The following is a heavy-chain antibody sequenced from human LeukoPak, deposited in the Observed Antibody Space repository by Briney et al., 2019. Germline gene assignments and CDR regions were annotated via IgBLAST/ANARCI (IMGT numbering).Heavy chain of an antibody. Sequence: GGSLTLSCAASGFSVNNNYLTWVRQAPGKGLEWVSLIYSGGSTYYADSVKGRFTISRDNSKNALYLQINSLRAEDTAVYYCARVSSSGWRSFDDWGQGTLVTVSS. V-gene: IGHV3-53*01. CDR3: ARVSSSGWRSFDD. D-gene: IGHD6-19*01. CDR1: GFSVNNNY. CDR2: IYSGGST. J-gene: IGHJ4*02.